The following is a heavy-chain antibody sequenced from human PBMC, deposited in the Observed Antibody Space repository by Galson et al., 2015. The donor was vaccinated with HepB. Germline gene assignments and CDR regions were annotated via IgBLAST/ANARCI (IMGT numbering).Heavy chain of an antibody. CDR1: GFTFSSYS. V-gene: IGHV3-21*01. CDR2: ISSSSSYI. D-gene: IGHD2-15*01. J-gene: IGHJ3*02. CDR3: AREGGCSGGSCYVAFDI. Sequence: SLRLSCADSGFTFSSYSMNWVRQAPGKGLEWVSSISSSSSYIYYADSVKGRFTISRDNAKNSLYLQMNSLRAEDTAVYYCAREGGCSGGSCYVAFDIWGQGTMVTVSS.